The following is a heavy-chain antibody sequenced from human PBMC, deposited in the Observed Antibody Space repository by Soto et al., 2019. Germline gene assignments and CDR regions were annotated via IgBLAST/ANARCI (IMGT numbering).Heavy chain of an antibody. CDR1: GYSFTSYW. Sequence: GESLKISCKGSGYSFTSYWISWVRQMPGKGLEWMGRIDPSDSYTNYSPSFQGHVTISADKSISTAYLQWSSLKASDTAMYYCARHGCSSTCCYDYYYYGMDVWGQGTTVTVSS. CDR3: ARHGCSSTCCYDYYYYGMDV. D-gene: IGHD2-2*01. CDR2: IDPSDSYT. V-gene: IGHV5-10-1*01. J-gene: IGHJ6*02.